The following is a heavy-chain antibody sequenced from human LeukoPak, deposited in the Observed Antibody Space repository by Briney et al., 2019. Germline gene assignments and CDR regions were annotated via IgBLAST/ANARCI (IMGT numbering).Heavy chain of an antibody. J-gene: IGHJ4*02. D-gene: IGHD3-10*01. V-gene: IGHV4-59*01. CDR3: ARGNYGSGSYYVVDFDS. CDR2: IYHSGNT. CDR1: GGSISSYY. Sequence: PSETLSLTCTVSGGSISSYYWSWIRQPPGKGLEWIGYIYHSGNTNFNPSLKSRLTMSIDTSKNQFSLRLTSVTAADTAVYYCARGNYGSGSYYVVDFDSWGQGTLVTVSS.